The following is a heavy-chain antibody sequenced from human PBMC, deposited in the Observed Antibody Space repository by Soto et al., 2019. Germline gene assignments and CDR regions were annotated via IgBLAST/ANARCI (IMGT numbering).Heavy chain of an antibody. Sequence: XLDCPVSGLXITRYALSWFRKAPGKGLEWVSAISGSGGSTYYADSVKGRFTISRDNSKNTLYLQMNSLRAEDTAVYYCARSDILTGYCIDYWGQGTLVTVSS. CDR2: ISGSGGST. J-gene: IGHJ4*02. CDR3: ARSDILTGYCIDY. D-gene: IGHD3-9*01. V-gene: IGHV3-23*01. CDR1: GLXITRYA.